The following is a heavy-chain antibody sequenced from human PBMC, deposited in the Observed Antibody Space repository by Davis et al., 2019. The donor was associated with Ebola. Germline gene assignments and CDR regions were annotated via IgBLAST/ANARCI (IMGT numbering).Heavy chain of an antibody. D-gene: IGHD1-26*01. J-gene: IGHJ5*02. CDR2: ISSSGSTI. CDR3: ARDGSGSYLHWFDP. Sequence: GESLKISCAASGFTFSDYYMSWIRQAPGKGLEWVSYISSSGSTIYYADSVKGRFTISRDNARNMLYLQMNNLRAEDTAIYYCARDGSGSYLHWFDPWGQGTLVTVSS. V-gene: IGHV3-11*04. CDR1: GFTFSDYY.